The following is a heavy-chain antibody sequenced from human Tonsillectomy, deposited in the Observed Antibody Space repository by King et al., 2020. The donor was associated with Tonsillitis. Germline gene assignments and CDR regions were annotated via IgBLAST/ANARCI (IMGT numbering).Heavy chain of an antibody. J-gene: IGHJ4*02. CDR3: ARNGQTGAAYFDY. CDR2: IWDDGSNK. V-gene: IGHV3-33*01. CDR1: GFTFSSYG. D-gene: IGHD1-14*01. Sequence: QLVQSGGGVVQPGRSLRLSCAASGFTFSSYGMHWVRQAPGKGLEWVAVIWDDGSNKYYADSVKGRFTISRDNSKNTLYLQMNSLRAEDTAVYYCARNGQTGAAYFDYWGQGTLVTVSS.